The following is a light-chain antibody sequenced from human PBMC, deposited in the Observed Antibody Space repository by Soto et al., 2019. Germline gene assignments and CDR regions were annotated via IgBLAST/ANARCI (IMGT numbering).Light chain of an antibody. Sequence: EIVLTQSPGTLSLSPGERATLSCRASQSVSTNYSAWYQRKPGQAPRLLIYGASSRATDIPDRFSGSGSGTDFTLTISSLQAEDFAVYYCQQYDSSPPTFGQGTKVEIK. CDR2: GAS. J-gene: IGKJ1*01. CDR3: QQYDSSPPT. CDR1: QSVSTNY. V-gene: IGKV3-20*01.